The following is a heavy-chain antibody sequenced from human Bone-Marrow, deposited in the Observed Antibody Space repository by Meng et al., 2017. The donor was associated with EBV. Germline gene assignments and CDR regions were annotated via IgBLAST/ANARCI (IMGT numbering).Heavy chain of an antibody. CDR2: TNENGRIT. CDR3: SRDLVGSDDD. CDR1: GFTFSSYW. J-gene: IGHJ4*02. Sequence: EVQLVESGGALVQPGGSLGLSCAASGFTFSSYWMHWVRQAPGKGLVWVSRTNENGRITNYADSVEGRFTISRDNTRNTLYLHMNSLRPEDTAVYFCSRDLVGSDDDWGQGTLVTVAS. V-gene: IGHV3-74*01. D-gene: IGHD6-25*01.